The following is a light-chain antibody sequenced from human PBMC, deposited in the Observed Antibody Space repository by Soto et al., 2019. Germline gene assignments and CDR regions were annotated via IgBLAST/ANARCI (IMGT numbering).Light chain of an antibody. V-gene: IGKV1-12*01. J-gene: IGKJ1*01. CDR2: AAS. CDR1: QGISSW. Sequence: AAVXERAKXXXRASQGISSWLAWYQQKPGKANKLMIYAASSVQSGVTSRFSGRGSGTDFTLTISSLQPEDFAPYYCLQDYNYPRTCGQGTKVDIK. CDR3: LQDYNYPRT.